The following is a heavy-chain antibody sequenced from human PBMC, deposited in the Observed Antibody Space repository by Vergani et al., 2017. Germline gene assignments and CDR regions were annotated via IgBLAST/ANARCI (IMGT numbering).Heavy chain of an antibody. V-gene: IGHV4-59*01. CDR2: IYYSGST. Sequence: QVQLQESGPGLVKPSETLSLTCTVSGGSISSYYWSWIRQPPGKGLGWIGYIYYSGSTNYNPSLKSRVTISVDTSKNQFSLKLSSVTAADTAVYYCARYSSSWYARVFDYWGQGTLVTVSS. J-gene: IGHJ4*02. CDR3: ARYSSSWYARVFDY. CDR1: GGSISSYY. D-gene: IGHD6-13*01.